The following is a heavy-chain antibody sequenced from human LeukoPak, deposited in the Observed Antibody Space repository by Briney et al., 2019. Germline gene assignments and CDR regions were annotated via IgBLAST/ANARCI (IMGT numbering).Heavy chain of an antibody. D-gene: IGHD1-26*01. CDR2: IRYDGSNK. Sequence: GGSLRLSCAASGFTFSSYGTHWVRQAPGKGLEWVAFIRYDGSNKYYADSVKGRFTISRDNSKNTLYLQMNSLRAEDTAVYYCAKARREIGYYFDYWGQGTLVTVSS. J-gene: IGHJ4*02. CDR3: AKARREIGYYFDY. V-gene: IGHV3-30*02. CDR1: GFTFSSYG.